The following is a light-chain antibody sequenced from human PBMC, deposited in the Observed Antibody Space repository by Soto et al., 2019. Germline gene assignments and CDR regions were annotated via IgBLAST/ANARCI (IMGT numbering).Light chain of an antibody. V-gene: IGKV1-39*01. J-gene: IGKJ1*01. CDR2: ASS. CDR3: QQGYSSPLT. CDR1: QNISNS. Sequence: DIQMTQSPSSLSSSVGDRVTITCRASQNISNSLNWYQQKPVKAPKFLIYASSTLQSGVPSRFSGSASGTDFSLTISSLQPEDFATYYCQQGYSSPLTFGQGTKVEIK.